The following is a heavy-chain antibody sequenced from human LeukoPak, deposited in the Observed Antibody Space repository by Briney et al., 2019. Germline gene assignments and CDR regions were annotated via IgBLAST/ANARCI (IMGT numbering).Heavy chain of an antibody. CDR1: GYTFTSYA. V-gene: IGHV7-4-1*02. D-gene: IGHD4-17*01. CDR2: INTNTGNP. Sequence: ASVKVSCKASGYTFTSYAMNWVRQAPGQGLVWMGWINTNTGNPTYAQGFTGRFVFSLDTSVSTAYLQISSLKAEDTAVYYCARDPYGDAAGAFDIWGQGTMVTVSS. J-gene: IGHJ3*02. CDR3: ARDPYGDAAGAFDI.